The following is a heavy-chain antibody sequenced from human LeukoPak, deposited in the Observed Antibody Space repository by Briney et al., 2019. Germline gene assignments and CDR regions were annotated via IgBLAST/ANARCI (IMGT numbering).Heavy chain of an antibody. CDR3: AKDNTIAARLPYYYYMDV. CDR1: GFTFDDYA. CDR2: ISWNSGSI. Sequence: SLRLSCAASGFTFDDYAMHWVRQAPGKGLEWVSGISWNSGSIGYADSVKGRFTISRDNSKNTLYLQMNSLRAEDTAVYYCAKDNTIAARLPYYYYMDVWGKGTTVTVSS. V-gene: IGHV3-9*01. J-gene: IGHJ6*03. D-gene: IGHD6-6*01.